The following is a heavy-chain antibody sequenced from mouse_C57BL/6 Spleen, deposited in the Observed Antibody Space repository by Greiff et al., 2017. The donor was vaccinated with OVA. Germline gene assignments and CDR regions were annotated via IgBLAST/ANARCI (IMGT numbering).Heavy chain of an antibody. Sequence: EVQLQQSGPELVKPGASVKIPCKASGYTFTDYNMDWVKQSHGKSLEWIGDINPNNGGTIYNQKFKGKATLTVYKSSSTAYMELRSLTSEDTAVYYCARLLLSAMDYWGQGTSVTVSS. D-gene: IGHD2-10*01. J-gene: IGHJ4*01. CDR1: GYTFTDYN. CDR3: ARLLLSAMDY. V-gene: IGHV1-18*01. CDR2: INPNNGGT.